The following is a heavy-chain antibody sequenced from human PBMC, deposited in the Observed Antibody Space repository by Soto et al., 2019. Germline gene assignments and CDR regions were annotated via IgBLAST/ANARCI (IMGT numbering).Heavy chain of an antibody. J-gene: IGHJ3*02. D-gene: IGHD2-21*02. CDR3: AKLRYLVTAIDAFDI. V-gene: IGHV4-59*01. CDR2: IYYSGNT. Sequence: SETLSLTCTVSGGSMSGYYWNWIRQPPGKGLEWIGNIYYSGNTYYNPALKSRVTMSADTSKNRFSLRLSSVTAADTAMYYCAKLRYLVTAIDAFDIWGQGTMDPVSS. CDR1: GGSMSGYY.